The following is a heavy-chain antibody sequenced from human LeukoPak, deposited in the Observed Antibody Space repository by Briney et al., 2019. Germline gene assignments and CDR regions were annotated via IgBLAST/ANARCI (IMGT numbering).Heavy chain of an antibody. CDR2: ISYIGSA. CDR1: DDSFSSHY. J-gene: IGHJ3*02. Sequence: PSETLSLTCAVSDDSFSSHYWTWIRQPPGKGLEWIGYISYIGSANYNPSLKSRVTISIDTSKNQFSLKLSSVTAADTAVYYCARDLVTVTKGFDIWGQGTMVSVSS. D-gene: IGHD4-17*01. V-gene: IGHV4-59*11. CDR3: ARDLVTVTKGFDI.